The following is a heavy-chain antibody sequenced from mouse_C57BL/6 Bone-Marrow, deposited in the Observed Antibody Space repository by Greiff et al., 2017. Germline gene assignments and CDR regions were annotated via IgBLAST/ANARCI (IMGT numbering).Heavy chain of an antibody. V-gene: IGHV1-26*01. CDR3: ARREGVLRGYCDY. J-gene: IGHJ2*01. D-gene: IGHD1-1*01. CDR2: INPNNGGT. Sequence: VQLQQSGPELVKPGASVKISCKASGYTFTDYYMNWVKQSHGKSLEWIGDINPNNGGTSYNQKFKGKATLTVDKSSSTAYMELRSLTSEDSAVYYCARREGVLRGYCDYWGQGTTLTVSS. CDR1: GYTFTDYY.